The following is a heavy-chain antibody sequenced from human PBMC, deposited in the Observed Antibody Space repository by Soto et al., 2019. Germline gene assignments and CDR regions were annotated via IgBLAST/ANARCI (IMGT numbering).Heavy chain of an antibody. D-gene: IGHD2-15*01. CDR1: GGSISSSSYY. J-gene: IGHJ5*02. Sequence: SETLSLTCTVSGGSISSSSYYWGWIRQPPGKGLEWIGSIYYSGSTYYNPSLKSRVTISVDTSKNQFSLKLSSVTAADTAAYYCARQRAASWFDPWGQGTLVTVSS. CDR2: IYYSGST. V-gene: IGHV4-39*01. CDR3: ARQRAASWFDP.